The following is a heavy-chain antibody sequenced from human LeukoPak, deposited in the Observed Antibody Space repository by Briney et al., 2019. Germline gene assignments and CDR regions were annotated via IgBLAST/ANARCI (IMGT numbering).Heavy chain of an antibody. Sequence: ASVKVSCKASGYTFTSYYMHWVRQAPGQGLEWMGLINPTGGSTGYAQKFQGRVTMTRDMSTSTDYMELSSLRSEDTAVYYCARDCSSTSCYLDYWGQGTLVTVSS. CDR3: ARDCSSTSCYLDY. CDR2: INPTGGST. J-gene: IGHJ4*02. V-gene: IGHV1-46*01. CDR1: GYTFTSYY. D-gene: IGHD2-2*01.